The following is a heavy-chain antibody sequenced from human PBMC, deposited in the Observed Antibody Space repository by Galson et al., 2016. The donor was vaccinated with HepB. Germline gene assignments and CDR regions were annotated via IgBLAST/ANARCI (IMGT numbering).Heavy chain of an antibody. CDR2: ISWNSRHI. J-gene: IGHJ4*02. D-gene: IGHD3-16*01. Sequence: SLRLSCAASGFIFDDYALHWVRQAPGKGLEWVSVISWNSRHIGYADSVQGRFTISRDNTKNILYLQMSSLRADDTALYFCARDPNAVGPSYFDSLGQGTLVTVSS. CDR1: GFIFDDYA. CDR3: ARDPNAVGPSYFDS. V-gene: IGHV3-9*01.